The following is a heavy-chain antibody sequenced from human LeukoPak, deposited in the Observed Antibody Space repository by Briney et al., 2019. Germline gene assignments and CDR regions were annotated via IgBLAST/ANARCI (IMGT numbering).Heavy chain of an antibody. CDR1: GFTFDDYA. J-gene: IGHJ3*02. CDR2: NSWNSGSI. Sequence: PGGSLRLSCSASGFTFDDYAMHWVRQAPGKGLEWVSGNSWNSGSIGYADSVKGRFTISRDNAKNSLYLQMNSLRAEDTALYYCAKEIGIAAARGDAFDIWGQGTMVTVSS. D-gene: IGHD6-13*01. V-gene: IGHV3-9*01. CDR3: AKEIGIAAARGDAFDI.